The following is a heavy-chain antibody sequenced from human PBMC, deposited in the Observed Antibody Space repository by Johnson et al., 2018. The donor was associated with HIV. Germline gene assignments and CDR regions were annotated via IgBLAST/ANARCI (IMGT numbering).Heavy chain of an antibody. CDR3: ARDRSENAFDI. Sequence: VQLVESGGGVVQPGRSLRLSCAASGFTFSSYPMHWVRQAPGKGLEWVAVIYSGGSTYYADPVKGRFTISRDNSKNTLYLQMNSLRAEDTAVYYCARDRSENAFDIWGQGTMVTVSS. J-gene: IGHJ3*02. CDR2: IYSGGST. CDR1: GFTFSSYP. V-gene: IGHV3-66*01.